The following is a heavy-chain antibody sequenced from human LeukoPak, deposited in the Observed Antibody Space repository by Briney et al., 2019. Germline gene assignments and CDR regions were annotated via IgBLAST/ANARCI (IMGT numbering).Heavy chain of an antibody. V-gene: IGHV4-59*01. CDR3: ARDSNSGGSGSYFYYYYYGMDV. Sequence: SETLSLTCTVSGGSISSYYWSWIRQPPGKGLEWIGYIYYSGSTNYNPSLKSRVTISVDTSKNQFSLKLSSVTAADTAVYYCARDSNSGGSGSYFYYYYYGMDVWGQGTTVIVSS. CDR1: GGSISSYY. J-gene: IGHJ6*02. D-gene: IGHD3-10*01. CDR2: IYYSGST.